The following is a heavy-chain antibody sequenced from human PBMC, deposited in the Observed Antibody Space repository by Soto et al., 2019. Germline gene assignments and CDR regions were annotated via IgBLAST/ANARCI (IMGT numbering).Heavy chain of an antibody. Sequence: EVQLLESGGGLVQPGGSLRLSCAASGFTFNNYAMTWVRQAPGKGLEWVSAISGGGDTTSYADSVKGRFTVSRDGSKKTLYLQMSSLRAEDTALYYCAKGRGGSGSLTPRVDFWDQGTLVTVSS. V-gene: IGHV3-23*01. CDR3: AKGRGGSGSLTPRVDF. CDR2: ISGGGDTT. J-gene: IGHJ4*02. D-gene: IGHD3-10*01. CDR1: GFTFNNYA.